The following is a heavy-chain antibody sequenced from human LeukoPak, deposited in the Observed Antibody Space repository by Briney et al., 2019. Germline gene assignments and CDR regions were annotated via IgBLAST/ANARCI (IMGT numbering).Heavy chain of an antibody. CDR2: IYTGGST. J-gene: IGHJ4*02. Sequence: PGGSLRLSCAASGLTVSTNYMSWVRQAPGKGLEWVSVIYTGGSTYYGASVKGRFTISRDNSKNTLYLQMNSLRAEDTAVYYCARGGGAYCGSDCYRNFDYWGQGTLVTVSS. CDR3: ARGGGAYCGSDCYRNFDY. V-gene: IGHV3-66*01. D-gene: IGHD2-21*02. CDR1: GLTVSTNY.